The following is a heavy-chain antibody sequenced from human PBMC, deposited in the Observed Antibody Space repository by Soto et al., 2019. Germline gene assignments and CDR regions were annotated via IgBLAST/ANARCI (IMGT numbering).Heavy chain of an antibody. CDR1: GGTFSSYA. Sequence: SVKVSCKASGGTFSSYAISWVRQAPGQGPEWMGGIIPIFGTANYAQKFQGRVTITADESTSTAYMELSSLRSEDTAVYYCARVVDYYDSSVDYWGQGTLVTVSS. D-gene: IGHD3-22*01. J-gene: IGHJ4*02. CDR2: IIPIFGTA. CDR3: ARVVDYYDSSVDY. V-gene: IGHV1-69*13.